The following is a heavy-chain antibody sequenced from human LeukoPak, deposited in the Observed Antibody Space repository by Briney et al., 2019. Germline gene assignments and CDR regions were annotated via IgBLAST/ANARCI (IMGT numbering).Heavy chain of an antibody. D-gene: IGHD3-22*01. CDR2: IYYSGST. CDR3: ARHSTSSGYSPFNY. J-gene: IGHJ4*02. V-gene: IGHV4-39*01. Sequence: SETLSLTCTVSGASISSSSYYWGWIRQPPGKGLEWIGSIYYSGSTYYNPSLKSRGTISVDTSKNQFSLKLSSVTAADTAVYYCARHSTSSGYSPFNYWGQGTLVTVSS. CDR1: GASISSSSYY.